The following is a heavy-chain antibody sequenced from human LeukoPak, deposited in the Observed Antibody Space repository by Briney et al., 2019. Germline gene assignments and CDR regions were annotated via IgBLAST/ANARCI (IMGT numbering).Heavy chain of an antibody. V-gene: IGHV1-69*05. J-gene: IGHJ4*02. D-gene: IGHD2-15*01. CDR3: SRDEGGGPFDY. Sequence: SVKVSCKASGGTFSSYAISWVRQAPGQGLEWMGRIIPIFGTANYAQKFQGRVTITTDESTSTAYMELSSLRSEDTAVYYCSRDEGGGPFDYWGQGTLVTVSS. CDR1: GGTFSSYA. CDR2: IIPIFGTA.